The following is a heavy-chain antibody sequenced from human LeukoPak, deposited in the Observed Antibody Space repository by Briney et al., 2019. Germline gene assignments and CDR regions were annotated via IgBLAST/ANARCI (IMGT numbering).Heavy chain of an antibody. D-gene: IGHD3-22*01. J-gene: IGHJ4*02. Sequence: SETLSLTCTVSGGSISSYYWSWIRQPPGKGLEWIGYIYYSGSTNYNPSLKSRVTISVDTSKNQFSLKLSSVTAADTAVHYCARGHSRYYYDSSGYGYWGQGTLVTVSS. CDR2: IYYSGST. CDR3: ARGHSRYYYDSSGYGY. V-gene: IGHV4-59*12. CDR1: GGSISSYY.